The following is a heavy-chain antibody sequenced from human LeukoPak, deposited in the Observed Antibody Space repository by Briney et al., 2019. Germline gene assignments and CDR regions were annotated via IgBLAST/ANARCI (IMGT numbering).Heavy chain of an antibody. D-gene: IGHD1-26*01. V-gene: IGHV3-7*01. CDR3: ARAPRGIVGAIDY. CDR2: IKQDGSEK. CDR1: GFSFSSYA. J-gene: IGHJ4*02. Sequence: PGGSLRLSCAASGFSFSSYAMSWVRQAPGKGLEWVANIKQDGSEKYYVDSVKGRFTISRDNAKNSLYLQMNSLRAEDSALYYCARAPRGIVGAIDYWGQGTLVTVSS.